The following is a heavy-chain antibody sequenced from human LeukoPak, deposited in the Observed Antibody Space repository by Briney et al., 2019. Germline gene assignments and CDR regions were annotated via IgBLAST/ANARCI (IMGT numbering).Heavy chain of an antibody. D-gene: IGHD6-13*01. V-gene: IGHV4-61*08. CDR1: GGSISSGGYY. J-gene: IGHJ4*02. CDR2: IYYSGST. CDR3: ARGSSWVPDY. Sequence: PSETLSLTCTVSGGSISSGGYYWSWIRQPPGKGLEWIGYIYYSGSTNYNPSLKSRVTISVDTSKNQFSLKLSSVTAADTAVYYCARGSSWVPDYWGQGTLVTVSS.